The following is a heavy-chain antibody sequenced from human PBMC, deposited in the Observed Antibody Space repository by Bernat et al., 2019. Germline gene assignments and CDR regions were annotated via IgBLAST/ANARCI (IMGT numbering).Heavy chain of an antibody. D-gene: IGHD6-13*01. J-gene: IGHJ5*02. Sequence: QLQLQESGPGLVKPSETLSLTCTVSGGSISSSSYYWGWIRQPPGKGLEWIGSIYYSGSTYYNPSLKSRVTISVDTSKNQFSLKLSSVTAADTAVYYCASHRFEQQLVSWFDPWGQGTLVTVSS. CDR1: GGSISSSSYY. CDR2: IYYSGST. V-gene: IGHV4-39*01. CDR3: ASHRFEQQLVSWFDP.